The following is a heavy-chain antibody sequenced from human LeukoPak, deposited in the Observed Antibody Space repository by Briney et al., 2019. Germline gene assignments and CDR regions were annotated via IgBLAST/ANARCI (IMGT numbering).Heavy chain of an antibody. V-gene: IGHV4-34*01. D-gene: IGHD3-10*01. CDR2: INHSGST. CDR3: ARGGYTYYYGSGSYYFDY. CDR1: GGSFSGYY. Sequence: NASETLSLTCAVYGGSFSGYYWSWIRQPPGKGLEWIGEINHSGSTNYNPSLKSRVTISVDTSKNQFSLKLSSVTAADTAVYYCARGGYTYYYGSGSYYFDYWGQGTLVTVSS. J-gene: IGHJ4*02.